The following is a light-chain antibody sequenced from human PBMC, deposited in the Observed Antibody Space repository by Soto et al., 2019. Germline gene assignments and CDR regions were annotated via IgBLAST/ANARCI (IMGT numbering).Light chain of an antibody. CDR3: QSYDSSLGHVV. CDR2: GNF. J-gene: IGLJ2*01. V-gene: IGLV1-40*01. Sequence: QPVLTQPPSVSGAPGQRVTISCTGSSSNIGAGYDVHWYQQVPGRAPRLLIYGNFNRASCVPDRFSGSRSATSASLAITGLKAEDEADYYCQSYDSSLGHVVFAGRTKLTVL. CDR1: SSNIGAGYD.